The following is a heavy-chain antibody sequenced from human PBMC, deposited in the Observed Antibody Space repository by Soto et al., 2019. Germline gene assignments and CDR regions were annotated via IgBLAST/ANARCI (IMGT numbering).Heavy chain of an antibody. Sequence: PGASLRLSCVASGFTFNNFAMNWVRQAPGKGLEWVSGISGSGGSTYYADPVKGRFTASRDNSKNTLYLQMNGLRVEDTAVYYCAKGVKFYYDSAEGWFDPWGQGTLVTVSS. CDR3: AKGVKFYYDSAEGWFDP. J-gene: IGHJ5*02. D-gene: IGHD3-22*01. V-gene: IGHV3-23*01. CDR2: ISGSGGST. CDR1: GFTFNNFA.